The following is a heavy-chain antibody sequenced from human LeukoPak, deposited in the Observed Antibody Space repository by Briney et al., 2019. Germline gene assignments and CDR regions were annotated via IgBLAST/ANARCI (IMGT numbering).Heavy chain of an antibody. Sequence: PSETLSLTCAVYGGSFSGYYWSWIRQPPGKGLEGIGEINHSGSTNYNPSLKSRVTISVDTSKNQFSLKLSSVTAADTAVYYCASLYVPDFDYWGQGTLVTVSS. CDR2: INHSGST. CDR1: GGSFSGYY. CDR3: ASLYVPDFDY. J-gene: IGHJ4*02. D-gene: IGHD3-16*01. V-gene: IGHV4-34*01.